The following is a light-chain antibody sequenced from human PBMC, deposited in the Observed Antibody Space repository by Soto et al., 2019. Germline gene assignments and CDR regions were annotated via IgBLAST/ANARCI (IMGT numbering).Light chain of an antibody. J-gene: IGKJ1*01. V-gene: IGKV1-39*01. Sequence: DIQMTQSPSSLSASVGDRVTITCRASQSISSYLNWYQQKPGKAPKLLMHAASSLQSGVPSTFSGSGSWTDFTLTISSLQPEDFAIYYCQQSYSNPRTFGQGTKVEIK. CDR2: AAS. CDR1: QSISSY. CDR3: QQSYSNPRT.